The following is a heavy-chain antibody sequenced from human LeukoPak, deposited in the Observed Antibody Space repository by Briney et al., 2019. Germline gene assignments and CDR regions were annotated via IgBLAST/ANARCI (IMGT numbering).Heavy chain of an antibody. CDR1: GYTFTGYY. J-gene: IGHJ4*02. CDR3: ARNLVPAAIGVYGFDY. Sequence: ASVKVSCKASGYTFTGYYMHWMRQAPGQGLEWMGWINPNSGGTNYAQKFQGRVTMTRDTSISTAYMELSRLRSDDTAVYYCARNLVPAAIGVYGFDYWGQGTLVTVSS. CDR2: INPNSGGT. V-gene: IGHV1-2*02. D-gene: IGHD2-2*01.